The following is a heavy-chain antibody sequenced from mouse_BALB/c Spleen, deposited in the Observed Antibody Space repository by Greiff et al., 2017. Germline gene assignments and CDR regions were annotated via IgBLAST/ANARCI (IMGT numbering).Heavy chain of an antibody. Sequence: EVKLVESGGGLVQPGGSLKLSCAASGFTFSSYGIPWVRQTPDKRLEWVGTIKSNGGSTYYPDSVKGRFTISRDNAKNTLYLQMSSLKSEDTAMYYCARDGIYYDYPGSMDYWGQGTSVTVSS. CDR1: GFTFSSYG. CDR2: IKSNGGST. J-gene: IGHJ4*01. V-gene: IGHV5-6-3*01. D-gene: IGHD2-4*01. CDR3: ARDGIYYDYPGSMDY.